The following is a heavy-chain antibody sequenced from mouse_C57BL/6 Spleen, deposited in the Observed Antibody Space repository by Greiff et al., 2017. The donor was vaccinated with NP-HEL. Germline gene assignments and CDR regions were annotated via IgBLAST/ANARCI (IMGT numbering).Heavy chain of an antibody. J-gene: IGHJ3*01. D-gene: IGHD1-1*01. CDR1: GFTFSSYG. V-gene: IGHV5-6*01. Sequence: EVKLVESGGDLVKPGGSLKLSCAASGFTFSSYGMSWVRQTPDKRLEWVATISSGGSYTYYPDSVKGRFTISRDNAKNTLYLQMSSLKSEDTAMYYCASVDYYGSSSPFAYWGQGTLVTVSA. CDR3: ASVDYYGSSSPFAY. CDR2: ISSGGSYT.